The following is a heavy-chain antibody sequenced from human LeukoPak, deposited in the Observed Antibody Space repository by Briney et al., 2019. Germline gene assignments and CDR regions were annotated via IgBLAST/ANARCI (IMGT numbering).Heavy chain of an antibody. CDR3: ARGAVYDFWSGYYDGWFDP. J-gene: IGHJ5*02. D-gene: IGHD3-3*01. V-gene: IGHV1-8*01. CDR1: GYTFTSYD. Sequence: ASVKVSCKASGYTFTSYDINWVRQAPGQGLEWMGWVNPNSGNTDYTQKFQGRVTMTRNTSISTAYTELSNLRSEDTAVYYCARGAVYDFWSGYYDGWFDPWGQGTLVTVSS. CDR2: VNPNSGNT.